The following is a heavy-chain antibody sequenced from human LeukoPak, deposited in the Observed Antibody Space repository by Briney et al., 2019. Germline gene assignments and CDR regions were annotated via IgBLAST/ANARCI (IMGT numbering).Heavy chain of an antibody. CDR3: AGNSMYYYDSSHLDY. CDR1: GGSISSSNW. Sequence: PSETLSLTCAVSGGSISSSNWWSWVRQPPGKGLEWIGEIYHSGSTNYNPSLKSRVTISVDKSKNQFSLKLSSVTAADTAVYYCAGNSMYYYDSSHLDYWGQGTLVTVSS. J-gene: IGHJ4*02. CDR2: IYHSGST. D-gene: IGHD3-22*01. V-gene: IGHV4-4*02.